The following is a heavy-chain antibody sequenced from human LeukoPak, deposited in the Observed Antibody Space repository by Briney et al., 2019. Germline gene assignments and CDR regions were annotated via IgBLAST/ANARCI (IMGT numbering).Heavy chain of an antibody. Sequence: SVKVSCKASGGTFSNYAISWVRQALGQGLEWMGGIIPIFGTANYAQKFQGRVTITADKSTSTAYMELSSLRSEDTAGYYCAREGGGSRYYFDYWGQGTLVTVSS. CDR3: AREGGGSRYYFDY. J-gene: IGHJ4*02. D-gene: IGHD1-26*01. CDR2: IIPIFGTA. V-gene: IGHV1-69*06. CDR1: GGTFSNYA.